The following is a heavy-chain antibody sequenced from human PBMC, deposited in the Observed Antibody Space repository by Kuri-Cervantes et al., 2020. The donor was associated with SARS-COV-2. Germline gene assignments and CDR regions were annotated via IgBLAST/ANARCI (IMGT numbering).Heavy chain of an antibody. Sequence: GSLRLSCAASGFTFSSYEMHWVRQAPGKGLEWVSYISSSGSAIYYADSVKGRFTISRDNAKNSLYLQMNSLRDEDTAVYYCTRSDLQTVSRDYWGQGTLITVSS. CDR2: ISSSGSAI. CDR3: TRSDLQTVSRDY. V-gene: IGHV3-48*03. CDR1: GFTFSSYE. D-gene: IGHD4-17*01. J-gene: IGHJ4*02.